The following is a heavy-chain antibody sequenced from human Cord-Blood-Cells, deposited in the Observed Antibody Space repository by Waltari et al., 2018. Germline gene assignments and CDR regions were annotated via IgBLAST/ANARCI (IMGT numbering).Heavy chain of an antibody. Sequence: QVQLQQWGAGLLKPSETLSLTCAVYGGSFSGYYWSWIRQPPGKGLGVIGEINHSGSTNYNPSLKGRVTISVDTSKNQFSLKLSSVTAADTAVYYCARSISDFWSGYYFAFDIWGQGTMVTVSS. CDR2: INHSGST. CDR3: ARSISDFWSGYYFAFDI. V-gene: IGHV4-34*01. CDR1: GGSFSGYY. D-gene: IGHD3-3*01. J-gene: IGHJ3*02.